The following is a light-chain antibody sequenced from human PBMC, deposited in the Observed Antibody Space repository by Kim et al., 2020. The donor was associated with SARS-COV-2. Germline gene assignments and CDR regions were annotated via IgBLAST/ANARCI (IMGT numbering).Light chain of an antibody. CDR3: QQYGSSRWT. CDR2: GAS. CDR1: QSVSSSY. V-gene: IGKV3-20*01. Sequence: EIVLTQSPGTLSLSPGERATLSCRASQSVSSSYLAWYQQKPGQAPRLLIYGASSRATGIPDRLSGSGSGTDFTLTISRLEPEDFALYYCQQYGSSRWTFGQGTKVDIK. J-gene: IGKJ1*01.